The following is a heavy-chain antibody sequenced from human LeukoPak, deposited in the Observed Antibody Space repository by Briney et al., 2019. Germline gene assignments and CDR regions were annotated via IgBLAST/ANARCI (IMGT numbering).Heavy chain of an antibody. CDR2: IIPISGTA. J-gene: IGHJ6*03. CDR1: GGTFSSHA. Sequence: SVKVSCKASGGTFSSHAIAWVRQAPGQGPEWMGGIIPISGTANYAQKFQGRVTITTDESTSTAYMELSSLTSDDTAVYYCARRAYSTFYYYYYMDVWGKGTTVTVSS. CDR3: ARRAYSTFYYYYYMDV. D-gene: IGHD4-11*01. V-gene: IGHV1-69*05.